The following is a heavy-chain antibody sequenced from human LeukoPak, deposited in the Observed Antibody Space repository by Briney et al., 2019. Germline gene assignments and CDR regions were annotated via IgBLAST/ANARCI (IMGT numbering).Heavy chain of an antibody. CDR2: IKQDGSEK. J-gene: IGHJ4*02. D-gene: IGHD3-3*01. CDR1: GFTFSSFW. V-gene: IGHV3-7*01. Sequence: GGSLRLSCAASGFTFSSFWMSWDRQAPGKGLEWVANIKQDGSEKYYVDSVKGRFTISRDNAKNSLYLQMNSLRAEDTAVYYCARDYDFWSGYPNSYFDYWGQGTLVTVSS. CDR3: ARDYDFWSGYPNSYFDY.